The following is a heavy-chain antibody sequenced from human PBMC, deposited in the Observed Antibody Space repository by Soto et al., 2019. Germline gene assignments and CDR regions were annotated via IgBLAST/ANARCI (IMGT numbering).Heavy chain of an antibody. V-gene: IGHV4-30-4*01. D-gene: IGHD4-17*01. CDR2: IHDSGNT. CDR3: ARARGGDSGDYASLFDR. Sequence: SETLCLTCTIFGGSVSIGDYLWSWIRQRPGQGLEWIGYIHDSGNTYYNPSLKSRVTISLDTSKNQFSLKVTSMTAADTAVYFCARARGGDSGDYASLFDRWGQGNMVTVSS. J-gene: IGHJ5*02. CDR1: GGSVSIGDYL.